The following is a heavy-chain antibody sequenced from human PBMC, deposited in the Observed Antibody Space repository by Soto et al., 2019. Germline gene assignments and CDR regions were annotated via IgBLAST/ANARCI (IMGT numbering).Heavy chain of an antibody. V-gene: IGHV1-69*02. D-gene: IGHD2-15*01. CDR1: GGTFSSYT. J-gene: IGHJ5*02. CDR3: ASTPGPRYCSGGSCYLWFDP. Sequence: QVQLVQSGAEVKKPGSSVKVSCKASGGTFSSYTISWVRQAPGQGLEWMGRIIPILGIANYAQKFQGRVTITADKSTSTAYMELSSLRSEDTAVYYCASTPGPRYCSGGSCYLWFDPWGQGTLVTVSS. CDR2: IIPILGIA.